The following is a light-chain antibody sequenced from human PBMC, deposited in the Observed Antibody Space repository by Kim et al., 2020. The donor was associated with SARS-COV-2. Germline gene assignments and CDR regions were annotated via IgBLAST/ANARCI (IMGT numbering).Light chain of an antibody. CDR2: GAF. V-gene: IGKV3-20*01. Sequence: EIVLTQSPGTLSLSPGEGFTLSCRASQTLFNNYLAWYQQKPGQAPRVLIYGAFRRAARVPDRFSGSGSGTDSTLAISRLEPEDFAVYYCQHYGTSPFTFGQGTRLEIK. J-gene: IGKJ5*01. CDR3: QHYGTSPFT. CDR1: QTLFNNY.